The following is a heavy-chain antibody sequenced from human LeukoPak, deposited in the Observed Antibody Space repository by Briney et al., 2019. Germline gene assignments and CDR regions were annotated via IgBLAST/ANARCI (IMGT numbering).Heavy chain of an antibody. V-gene: IGHV4-34*01. Sequence: SETLSLTCAVYGGSFSGYYWTWIRQPPGKGLEWIGEIHYSGRINYSPSPKSRVTISADTSNNHFSLKMNSVTAADTAVYYCSRGTDAYKCGNSWGQGTLVTVSS. J-gene: IGHJ4*02. D-gene: IGHD5-24*01. CDR2: IHYSGRI. CDR1: GGSFSGYY. CDR3: SRGTDAYKCGNS.